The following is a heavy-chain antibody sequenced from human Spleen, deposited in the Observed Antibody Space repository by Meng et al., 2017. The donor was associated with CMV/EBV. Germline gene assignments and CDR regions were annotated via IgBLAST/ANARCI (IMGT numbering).Heavy chain of an antibody. CDR3: ARDTYYDFWSGYLAHVSGYYGMDV. J-gene: IGHJ6*02. Sequence: LSLTCAASGFTFTSYAMRWVRQAPGKGLEWVSYISSSSSTIYYADSVKGRFTISRDNAKNSLYLQMNSLRAEDTAVYYCARDTYYDFWSGYLAHVSGYYGMDVWGQGTTVTVSS. CDR1: GFTFTSYA. V-gene: IGHV3-48*04. CDR2: ISSSSSTI. D-gene: IGHD3-3*01.